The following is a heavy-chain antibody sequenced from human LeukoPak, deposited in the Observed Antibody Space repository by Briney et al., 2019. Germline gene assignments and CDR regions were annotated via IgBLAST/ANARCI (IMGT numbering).Heavy chain of an antibody. CDR1: GFTFSSYA. J-gene: IGHJ4*02. CDR2: IRASGGNT. Sequence: GGSLRLSCAASGFTFSSYAMSWVRQAPGKGLDWVSGIRASGGNTYYVDSVKGRFTISRDNSKNTLYLQMSSLRAEDTAVYYCAKEGYCSGGSCYPDYWGQGTLVTVSS. V-gene: IGHV3-23*01. CDR3: AKEGYCSGGSCYPDY. D-gene: IGHD2-15*01.